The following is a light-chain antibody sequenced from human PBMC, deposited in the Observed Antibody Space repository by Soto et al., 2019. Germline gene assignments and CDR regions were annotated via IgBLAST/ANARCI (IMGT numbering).Light chain of an antibody. J-gene: IGLJ2*01. CDR3: QSYDSSLSGYVV. CDR2: GNS. Sequence: QSVLTQPPSVSGAPGQRVTISCTGSSSNIGAGYDVHWYQQLPGTAPKLLIYGNSNRPSGVPDRFSGSKSGTSASLAITGLQAGDEADYYCQSYDSSLSGYVVFGGGTKLTFL. V-gene: IGLV1-40*01. CDR1: SSNIGAGYD.